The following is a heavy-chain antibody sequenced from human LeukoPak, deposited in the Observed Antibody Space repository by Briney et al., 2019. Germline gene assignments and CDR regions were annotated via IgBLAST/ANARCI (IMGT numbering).Heavy chain of an antibody. J-gene: IGHJ3*02. Sequence: GGSLRLSCAASGFTFSSHTINWVRQAPGKGLEWVSSISSSSSYIYYADSVKGRLTISRDNAKNTLYLQINSLRPEDMAVYYCAKSHASSGYYIDAFDIWGQGTMVTVSS. CDR1: GFTFSSHT. V-gene: IGHV3-21*01. D-gene: IGHD6-19*01. CDR3: AKSHASSGYYIDAFDI. CDR2: ISSSSSYI.